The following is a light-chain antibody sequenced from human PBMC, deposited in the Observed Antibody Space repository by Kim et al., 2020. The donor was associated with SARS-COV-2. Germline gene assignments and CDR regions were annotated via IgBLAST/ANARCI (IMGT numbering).Light chain of an antibody. J-gene: IGKJ4*01. CDR1: QSVKNN. Sequence: IVMTQSPATLSVSPGERVTLSCRASQSVKNNLARYQQRPGQAPRLLIYSASTRATDVSARFSGSGSGTEFTLTIRSLQSEDLAVYYCQQYNDWPLLTFGGGTKVDIK. CDR3: QQYNDWPLLT. CDR2: SAS. V-gene: IGKV3-15*01.